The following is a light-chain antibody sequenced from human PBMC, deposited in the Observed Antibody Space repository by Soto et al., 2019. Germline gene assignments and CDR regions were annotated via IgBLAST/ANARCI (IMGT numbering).Light chain of an antibody. J-gene: IGKJ1*01. CDR3: QQYVTSKWT. Sequence: EIVLTQAPGTLSLPPGARATLSCRASQTITNRCLAWYQQKPGQAPSLLIYDVSSRATGIPDRFSGSGSGTDFTLTITSLEPEDFAVYYCQQYVTSKWTFGQGTKVEIK. V-gene: IGKV3-20*01. CDR1: QTITNRC. CDR2: DVS.